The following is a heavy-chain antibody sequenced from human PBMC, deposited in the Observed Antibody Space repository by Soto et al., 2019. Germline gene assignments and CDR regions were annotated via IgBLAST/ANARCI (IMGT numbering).Heavy chain of an antibody. CDR3: ASGAYYYDSSGYFAPNAFDI. Sequence: QVQLQESGPGLVKPSQTLSLTCTVSGGSISSGDYYWSWIRQPPGKGLEWIGYIYYSGSTYYNPSLKSRVTISVDTSKSQFSLKLSSVTAADTAVYYCASGAYYYDSSGYFAPNAFDIWGQGTMVTVSS. D-gene: IGHD3-22*01. CDR1: GGSISSGDYY. CDR2: IYYSGST. V-gene: IGHV4-30-4*01. J-gene: IGHJ3*02.